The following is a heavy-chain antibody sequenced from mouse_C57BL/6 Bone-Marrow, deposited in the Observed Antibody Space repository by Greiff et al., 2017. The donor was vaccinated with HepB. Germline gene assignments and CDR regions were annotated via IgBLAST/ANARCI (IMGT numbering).Heavy chain of an antibody. J-gene: IGHJ3*01. Sequence: QVQLQQPGAELVRPGSSVKLSCKASGYTFTSYWMHWVKQRPIQGLEWIGNIDPSDSETHYNQKFKDKATLTVDKSSSTAYMQLSSLTSEDSAVYDCAREASTMVTTSWFAYWGQGTLVTVSA. CDR3: AREASTMVTTSWFAY. V-gene: IGHV1-52*01. D-gene: IGHD2-2*01. CDR1: GYTFTSYW. CDR2: IDPSDSET.